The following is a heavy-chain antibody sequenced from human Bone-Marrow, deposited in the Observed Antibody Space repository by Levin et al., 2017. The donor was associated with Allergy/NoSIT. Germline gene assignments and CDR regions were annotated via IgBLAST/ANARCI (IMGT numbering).Heavy chain of an antibody. V-gene: IGHV4-59*11. D-gene: IGHD5-18*01. J-gene: IGHJ5*02. CDR1: GGSISSHY. Sequence: SQTLSLTCDVSGGSISSHYWSWTRQPPGKGLEWIGYIYYSGNINYNPSLKSRVTISVDTSKNQFSLKLTSVTAADTAVYYCARGETAMATGVWFDPWGQGTLVTVSS. CDR3: ARGETAMATGVWFDP. CDR2: IYYSGNI.